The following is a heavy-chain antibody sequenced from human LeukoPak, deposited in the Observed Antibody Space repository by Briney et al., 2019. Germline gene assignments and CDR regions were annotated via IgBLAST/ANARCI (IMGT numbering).Heavy chain of an antibody. V-gene: IGHV3-21*01. D-gene: IGHD2-2*01. CDR1: AFTFETST. CDR3: VRGDTRDW. Sequence: TGGSLRLSGVASAFTFETSTMNWVRPGPGKGREWSSSTSATTLDTDYAGSGRGRFTLSRDNAKNSLLLQMNSLRIEDTAVWYCVRGDTRDWWGQGTLLTVSS. CDR2: TSATTLDT. J-gene: IGHJ4*02.